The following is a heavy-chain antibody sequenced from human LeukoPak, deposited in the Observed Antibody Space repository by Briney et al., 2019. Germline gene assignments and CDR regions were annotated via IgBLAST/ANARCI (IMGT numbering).Heavy chain of an antibody. D-gene: IGHD3-22*01. J-gene: IGHJ4*02. CDR1: GGSISSGGYS. V-gene: IGHV4-30-2*01. CDR3: ARVTVGRLYYYDSSGYFDY. Sequence: PSQTLSLTCAVSGGSISSGGYSWSWIRQPPGKGLEWIGYIYHSGSTYYNPSLKSRVTISVDRSKNQFSLKLSSVTAADTAVYYCARVTVGRLYYYDSSGYFDYWGRGTLVTVSS. CDR2: IYHSGST.